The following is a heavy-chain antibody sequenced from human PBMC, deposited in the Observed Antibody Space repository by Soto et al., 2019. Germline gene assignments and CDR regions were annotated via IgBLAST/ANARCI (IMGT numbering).Heavy chain of an antibody. V-gene: IGHV3-21*01. Sequence: GGSLRLSCAASGFTFSSYSMTWVRQAPGKGLEWVSSISSSSSYIYYADSVKGRFTIPRDNAKNSLYLQMNSLRAEDTAVYYCARDYGDSAGSAFDIWGQGTMLTVSS. CDR2: ISSSSSYI. CDR1: GFTFSSYS. CDR3: ARDYGDSAGSAFDI. J-gene: IGHJ3*02. D-gene: IGHD4-17*01.